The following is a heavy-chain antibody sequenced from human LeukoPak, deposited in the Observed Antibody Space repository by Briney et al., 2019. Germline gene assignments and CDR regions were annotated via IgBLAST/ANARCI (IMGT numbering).Heavy chain of an antibody. D-gene: IGHD6-6*01. CDR3: ARRGGSSSRRSPIDY. Sequence: PGGSLRPSCTASGFTFSDYWMTWVRQAPGKGPEWVANIKQDGSQRCYVDSVRGRFTISRDNAKNSLFLQMNGLRAEDTAVYYCARRGGSSSRRSPIDYWGQGTLVTVSS. J-gene: IGHJ4*02. CDR1: GFTFSDYW. V-gene: IGHV3-7*01. CDR2: IKQDGSQR.